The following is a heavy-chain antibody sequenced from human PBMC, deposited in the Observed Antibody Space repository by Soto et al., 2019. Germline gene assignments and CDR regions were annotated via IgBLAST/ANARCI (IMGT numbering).Heavy chain of an antibody. CDR2: ISGSGGST. V-gene: IGHV3-23*01. Sequence: GGSLRLSCAASGFTFSSYAMSWVRQAPGKGLEWVSAISGSGGSTYYADSVKDRFTISRDNSKNTLYLQMNSLRAEDTAVYYCAKDGGGAMDAFDIWGQGTMVTVSS. CDR3: AKDGGGAMDAFDI. D-gene: IGHD2-8*01. CDR1: GFTFSSYA. J-gene: IGHJ3*02.